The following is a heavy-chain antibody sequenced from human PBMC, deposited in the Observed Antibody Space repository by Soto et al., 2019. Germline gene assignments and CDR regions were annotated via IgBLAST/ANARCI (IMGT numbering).Heavy chain of an antibody. CDR3: AHGSGWLSDY. CDR1: GFSLSSTAVG. V-gene: IGHV2-5*02. D-gene: IGHD6-19*01. J-gene: IGHJ4*02. Sequence: QITLKESGPTLVKPTQTLTLTCTFSGFSLSSTAVGVNWIRQPPGKAPEWLTLIYWDDDNHYSPSLKNRLTITKYTSKNQVVLTMTNMDPVDTATYYCAHGSGWLSDYWGQGILVTVSS. CDR2: IYWDDDN.